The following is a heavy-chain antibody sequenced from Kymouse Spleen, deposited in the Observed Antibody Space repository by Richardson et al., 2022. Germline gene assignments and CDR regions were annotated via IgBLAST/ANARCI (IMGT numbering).Heavy chain of an antibody. CDR2: IYYSGST. CDR3: ARQERYCTNGVCYGEYFQH. J-gene: IGHJ1*01. Sequence: QLQLQESGPGLVKPSETLSLTCTVSGGSISSSSYYWGWIRQPPGKGLEWIGSIYYSGSTYYNPSLKSRVTISVDTSKNQFSLKLSSVTAADTAVYYCARQERYCTNGVCYGEYFQHWGQGTLVTVSS. V-gene: IGHV4-39*01. CDR1: GGSISSSSYY. D-gene: IGHD2-8*01.